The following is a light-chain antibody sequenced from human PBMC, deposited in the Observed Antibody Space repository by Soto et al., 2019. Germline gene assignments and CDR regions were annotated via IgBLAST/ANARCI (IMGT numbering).Light chain of an antibody. J-gene: IGKJ4*01. V-gene: IGKV1-39*01. Sequence: DIRMTQSPSSLSASVGDRVTVTCRASQNINRYLNWYQQKPGRAPKLLIYSASTLEGGVPSRFSGSRSGTDFTLTISSLQPEDSATYYCQQSFSLPPLTFGGGTKVEIK. CDR2: SAS. CDR1: QNINRY. CDR3: QQSFSLPPLT.